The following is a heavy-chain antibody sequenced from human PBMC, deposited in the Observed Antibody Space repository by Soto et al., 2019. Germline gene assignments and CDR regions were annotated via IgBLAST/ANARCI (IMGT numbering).Heavy chain of an antibody. CDR1: GGTFSSYA. V-gene: IGHV1-69*12. Sequence: QVQLVQSGAEVKKPGSSVKVSCKASGGTFSSYAISWVRQAPGQGLEWMGGIIPIFGTANYAQKFQGRVRITADESTSTAYMELSSLRSEDTAVYYCARVVLVPAAPADGHYYHYGMDVWGQGTTVTVSS. J-gene: IGHJ6*02. CDR3: ARVVLVPAAPADGHYYHYGMDV. CDR2: IIPIFGTA. D-gene: IGHD2-2*01.